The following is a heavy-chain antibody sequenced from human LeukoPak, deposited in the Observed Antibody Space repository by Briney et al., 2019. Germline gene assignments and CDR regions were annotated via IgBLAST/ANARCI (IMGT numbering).Heavy chain of an antibody. CDR3: ARVGRLRIDY. D-gene: IGHD5-12*01. CDR2: IYYSGST. CDR1: GGSISSYY. V-gene: IGHV4-59*08. Sequence: SETLSLTCTVSGGSISSYYWSWIRQPPGKGLEWIGYIYYSGSTNYNPSLKSRVTISVDTSKNQFSRKLSSVTAADTAVYYCARVGRLRIDYWGQGTLVTVSS. J-gene: IGHJ4*02.